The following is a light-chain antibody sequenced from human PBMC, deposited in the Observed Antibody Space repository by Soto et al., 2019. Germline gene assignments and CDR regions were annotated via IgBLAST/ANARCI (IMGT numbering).Light chain of an antibody. Sequence: SSLSVYIGDRVTITCRASQSISSYLNWYQQKPGKAPKLLSYAASSLQSGVPSRFSASGSGTDFTVTISCLQPEDCAPYYCQVPYCPRWRFGDGTKVDI. CDR2: AAS. CDR3: QVPYCPRWR. CDR1: QSISSY. J-gene: IGKJ1*01. V-gene: IGKV1-39*01.